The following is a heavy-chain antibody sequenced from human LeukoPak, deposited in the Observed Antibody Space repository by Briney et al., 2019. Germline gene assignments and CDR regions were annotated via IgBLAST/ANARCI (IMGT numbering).Heavy chain of an antibody. CDR3: ARGADSGAHFDY. V-gene: IGHV3-48*04. Sequence: GGSLRLSCAASGFTFSSYAMSWVRQAPGKGLEWVSYISSSGSTIYYADSVKGRFTISRDNAKNSLYLQMNSLRAEDTAVYYCARGADSGAHFDYWGQGTLVTVSS. CDR1: GFTFSSYA. D-gene: IGHD6-19*01. CDR2: ISSSGSTI. J-gene: IGHJ4*02.